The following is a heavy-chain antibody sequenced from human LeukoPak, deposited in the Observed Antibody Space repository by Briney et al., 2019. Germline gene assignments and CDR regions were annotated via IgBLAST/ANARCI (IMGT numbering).Heavy chain of an antibody. J-gene: IGHJ5*02. CDR1: GFTFSSYT. Sequence: GWSLRLSCAASGFTFSSYTMHWVRQAPGKGREWISLLSYDGSNDYYADSVKGRFSISRDNSRNTLYLQMDSLRAEDTAVYYCARTYYYDRSGYYDNWFDPWGQGTLVTVAS. CDR2: LSYDGSND. V-gene: IGHV3-30-3*01. CDR3: ARTYYYDRSGYYDNWFDP. D-gene: IGHD3-22*01.